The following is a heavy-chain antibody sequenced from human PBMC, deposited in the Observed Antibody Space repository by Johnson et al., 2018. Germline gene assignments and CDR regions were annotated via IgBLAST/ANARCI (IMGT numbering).Heavy chain of an antibody. D-gene: IGHD1-26*01. CDR2: INPNSGNT. J-gene: IGHJ3*02. V-gene: IGHV1-8*02. Sequence: QVQLVQSGAEVKKPGASVKVSCKASGYTFSGYYMQWVRQAPGQGLEWMGWINPNSGNTGYAQKFQGRVTMTRNTSISTAYMELSSLRSEDTAVSYCSGGYGVTSDHLYAFDSWGQGTMVTVSS. CDR1: GYTFSGYY. CDR3: SGGYGVTSDHLYAFDS.